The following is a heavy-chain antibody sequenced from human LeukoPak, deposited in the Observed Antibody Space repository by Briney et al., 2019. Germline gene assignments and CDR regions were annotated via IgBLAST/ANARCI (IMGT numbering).Heavy chain of an antibody. D-gene: IGHD4-17*01. V-gene: IGHV4-31*03. CDR2: IYYSGTT. Sequence: SETLSLTCTVSGGSISSSSYYWSWIRQHPGKGLEWIGCIYYSGTTYYHPSLTSRVAISVDTSKNQFSLKLSSVTAADTAVYYCARSGTVTTWNYWGQGTLVTVSS. J-gene: IGHJ4*02. CDR1: GGSISSSSYY. CDR3: ARSGTVTTWNY.